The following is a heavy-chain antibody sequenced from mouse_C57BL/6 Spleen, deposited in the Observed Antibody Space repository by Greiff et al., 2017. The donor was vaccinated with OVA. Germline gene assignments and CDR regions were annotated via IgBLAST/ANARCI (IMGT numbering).Heavy chain of an antibody. D-gene: IGHD1-1*01. Sequence: EVHLVESGGGLVQPGGSLKLSCAASGFTFSDYYMYWVRQTPEKRLEWVAYISNGGGSTYYPDTVKGRFTISRDNAKNTLYLQMSRLKSEDTAMYYCARGGLLGSSYWYFDVWGTETTVTVSS. V-gene: IGHV5-12*01. J-gene: IGHJ1*03. CDR2: ISNGGGST. CDR3: ARGGLLGSSYWYFDV. CDR1: GFTFSDYY.